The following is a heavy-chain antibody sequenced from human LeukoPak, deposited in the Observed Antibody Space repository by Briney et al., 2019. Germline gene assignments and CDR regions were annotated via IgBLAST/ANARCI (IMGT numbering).Heavy chain of an antibody. J-gene: IGHJ4*02. CDR2: ISSSSSYI. D-gene: IGHD3-22*01. CDR3: ARGTNTYYYDSSENDY. Sequence: GGSLRLSCAASGFTFSSYSMNWVRQAPGKGLEWVSSISSSSSYIYYADSVKGRFTISRDNAKNSLYLQMNSLGAEDTAVYYCARGTNTYYYDSSENDYWGQGTLVTVSS. V-gene: IGHV3-21*01. CDR1: GFTFSSYS.